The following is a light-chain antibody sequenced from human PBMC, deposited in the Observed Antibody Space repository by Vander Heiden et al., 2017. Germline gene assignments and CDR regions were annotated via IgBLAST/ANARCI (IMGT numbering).Light chain of an antibody. V-gene: IGKV1-39*01. CDR1: QSISSY. Sequence: DIQMTQSPSSLSASVGDRVTITCRASQSISSYLNWYQQKPGKAPKLLIYAASSLQRGVPSRFSGRGSGTDFTLTISRRQPEDFATYYCQQSYSTLRTFGQGTKVEIK. CDR2: AAS. J-gene: IGKJ1*01. CDR3: QQSYSTLRT.